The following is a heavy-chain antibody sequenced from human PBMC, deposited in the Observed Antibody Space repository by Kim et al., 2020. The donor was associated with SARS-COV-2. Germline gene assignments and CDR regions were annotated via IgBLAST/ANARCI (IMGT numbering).Heavy chain of an antibody. V-gene: IGHV4-59*01. D-gene: IGHD3-22*01. CDR2: IYYSGST. J-gene: IGHJ3*02. Sequence: SETLSLTCTVSGGSISSYYWSWIRQPPGKGLEWIGYIYYSGSTNYNPSLKSRVTISVDTSKNQFSLKLSSVTAADTAVYYCARNLAYDSSGYYLDGVFDIWGQGTMVTVSS. CDR1: GGSISSYY. CDR3: ARNLAYDSSGYYLDGVFDI.